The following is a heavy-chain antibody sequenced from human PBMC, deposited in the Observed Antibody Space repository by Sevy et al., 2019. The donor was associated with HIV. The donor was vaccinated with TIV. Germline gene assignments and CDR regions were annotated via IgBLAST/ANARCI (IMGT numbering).Heavy chain of an antibody. CDR1: GFSLSTYG. CDR3: ARDLEFYDYGDYGPAFMPDY. CDR2: IWLDGSNT. J-gene: IGHJ4*02. D-gene: IGHD4-17*01. V-gene: IGHV3-33*01. Sequence: GGSLRLSCAASGFSLSTYGMHWVRQAPGKGLEWVAVIWLDGSNTYYAYSVKGRFTISRDIAKNTLHLQMNSLRAEDTAVYYCARDLEFYDYGDYGPAFMPDYWGQGTLVTVSS.